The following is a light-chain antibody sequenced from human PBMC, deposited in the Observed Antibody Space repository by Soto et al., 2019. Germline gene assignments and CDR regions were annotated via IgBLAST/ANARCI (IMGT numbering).Light chain of an antibody. Sequence: EIVLTQSPGPLSLSPGERATLSCRASKSVTSSYLAWYQQKPGHAPKLLIYAASSRATGIPGRFSGSWSGTDFTLTISRLEPEDFAVYYCQQYGDSPTFGGGTKVEIK. CDR1: KSVTSSY. CDR3: QQYGDSPT. J-gene: IGKJ4*01. V-gene: IGKV3-20*01. CDR2: AAS.